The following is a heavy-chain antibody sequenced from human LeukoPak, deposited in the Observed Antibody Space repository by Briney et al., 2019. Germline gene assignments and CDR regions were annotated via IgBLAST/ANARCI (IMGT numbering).Heavy chain of an antibody. CDR2: IKQDGSEK. V-gene: IGHV3-7*01. CDR3: ARADSTIAARLSRSSIFNYYYYMDV. J-gene: IGHJ6*03. CDR1: GFTFISYW. D-gene: IGHD6-6*01. Sequence: PGGSLRLSCAASGFTFISYWMSWVRQAPGKGLEWVANIKQDGSEKYFVDSVKGRFTISRDNAKNSLYLQMNSLRAEDTAMYFCARADSTIAARLSRSSIFNYYYYMDVWGKGTTVTVSS.